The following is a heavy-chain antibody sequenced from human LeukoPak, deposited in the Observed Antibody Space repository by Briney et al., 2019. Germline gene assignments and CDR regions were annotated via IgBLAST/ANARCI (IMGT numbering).Heavy chain of an antibody. CDR3: ARAHEYSYGSAPYYYYGMDV. J-gene: IGHJ6*02. V-gene: IGHV3-33*01. CDR2: IWSDENNK. Sequence: GGSLRLSCAASGFTFSNYAMHWVRQAPGKGLEWVAIIWSDENNKYYPDSVKGRFTISRDNSNNTLYLQMNSLRAEDTAVYYCARAHEYSYGSAPYYYYGMDVWGQGTTVTVSS. CDR1: GFTFSNYA. D-gene: IGHD5-18*01.